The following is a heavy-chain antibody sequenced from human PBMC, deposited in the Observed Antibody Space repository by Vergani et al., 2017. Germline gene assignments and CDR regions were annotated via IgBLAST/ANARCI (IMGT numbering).Heavy chain of an antibody. V-gene: IGHV1-46*01. D-gene: IGHD3-10*01. CDR2: ISPDGFST. Sequence: QVQLVQSGAEVGKPGASVKISCKASGYTFTAYYIHWVRQAPEQGLEWVGVISPDGFSTFYAQKFQGRVTITRDTSISTAYMELSRLRSDDTAVYYCARGRITMVRGVTKHNWFDPWGQGTLVTVSS. CDR1: GYTFTAYY. CDR3: ARGRITMVRGVTKHNWFDP. J-gene: IGHJ5*02.